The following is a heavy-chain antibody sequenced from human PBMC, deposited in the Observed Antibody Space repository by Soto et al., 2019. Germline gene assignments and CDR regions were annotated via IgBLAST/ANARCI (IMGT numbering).Heavy chain of an antibody. Sequence: SQTLSLTCAISGDSVSSSSVTWNWIRQSPSRGLEWLGRTYYRSKWYNDYAESVESRITINPDTSKNQFSLHLNSVTPEDTAVYYCVRLIGNSWLDFWGQGTLVTV. CDR3: VRLIGNSWLDF. J-gene: IGHJ5*01. CDR2: TYYRSKWYN. V-gene: IGHV6-1*01. CDR1: GDSVSSSSVT. D-gene: IGHD1-26*01.